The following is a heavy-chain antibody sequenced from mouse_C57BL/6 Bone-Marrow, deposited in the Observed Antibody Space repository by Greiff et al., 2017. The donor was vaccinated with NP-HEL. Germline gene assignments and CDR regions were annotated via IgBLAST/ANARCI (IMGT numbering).Heavy chain of an antibody. CDR3: ARAGNTGTDD. D-gene: IGHD1-1*01. V-gene: IGHV1-69*01. J-gene: IGHJ2*01. CDR2: IDPSDSYT. CDR1: GYTFTSYW. Sequence: QVQLQQPGAELVMPGASVKLSCKASGYTFTSYWMHWVKQRPGQGLEWIGAIDPSDSYTNYNQKFKGKSTLTVDKSSSTAYMQLRSLTSEDSAVYYWARAGNTGTDDRGKGTTRTVSS.